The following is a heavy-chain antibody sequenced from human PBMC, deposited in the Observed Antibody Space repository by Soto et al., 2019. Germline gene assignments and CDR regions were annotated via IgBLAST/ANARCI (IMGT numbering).Heavy chain of an antibody. D-gene: IGHD2-21*01. CDR2: IYYSGST. CDR3: SSTSITSSILSWKDC. CDR1: GGSISSSSYY. Sequence: QLQLQESGPGLVKPSETLSLTCTVSGGSISSSSYYWGWIRQPPGKGLEWIGSIYYSGSTYYNPPLKSRVTISVDRSKNQFSLKLSSVTAADTAVYYCSSTSITSSILSWKDCWGQGTLVTVSS. V-gene: IGHV4-39*01. J-gene: IGHJ4*02.